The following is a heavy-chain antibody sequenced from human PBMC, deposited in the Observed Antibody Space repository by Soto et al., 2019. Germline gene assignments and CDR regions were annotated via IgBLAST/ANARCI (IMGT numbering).Heavy chain of an antibody. D-gene: IGHD2-15*01. CDR3: ARHTPAISISDH. V-gene: IGHV4-39*01. CDR1: GGSISSSSYY. Sequence: QLQLQESGPGLVKPSETLSLTCTVSGGSISSSSYYWGWIRQPPGQGLEWIGSIYYSGSTYYNQSLKSRVTISVDTSKNQSSLKLGSVTAADTAVYYCARHTPAISISDHWGQGTLVTVSS. CDR2: IYYSGST. J-gene: IGHJ4*02.